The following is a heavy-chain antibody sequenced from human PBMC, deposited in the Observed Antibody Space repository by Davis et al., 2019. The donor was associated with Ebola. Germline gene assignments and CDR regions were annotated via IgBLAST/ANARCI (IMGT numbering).Heavy chain of an antibody. CDR3: VTGRDGPSKDWFDP. D-gene: IGHD5-24*01. CDR2: IKSKSDGGTT. CDR1: GFTFKNAW. J-gene: IGHJ5*02. Sequence: GESLKISCAASGFTFKNAWMSWVRQAPGKGLEWVGRIKSKSDGGTTNYAAPVKGRFTTSRDDSKNTLYMQMNSLKTEDTAVYYCVTGRDGPSKDWFDPWGQGTLVTVSS. V-gene: IGHV3-15*01.